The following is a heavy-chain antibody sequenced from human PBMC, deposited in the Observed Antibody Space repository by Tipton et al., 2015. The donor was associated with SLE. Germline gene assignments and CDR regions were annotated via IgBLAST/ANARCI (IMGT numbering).Heavy chain of an antibody. CDR2: IYYSGST. CDR3: ARARHCSSTSCYRWFDP. CDR1: GGSISSYY. D-gene: IGHD2-2*02. V-gene: IGHV4-59*01. J-gene: IGHJ5*02. Sequence: TPSLTCTVSGGSISSYYWSWIRQPPGKGLEWIGYIYYSGSTNYNPSLKSRVTISVDTSKNQFSLKLSSVTAADTAVYYCARARHCSSTSCYRWFDPWGQGTLVTVSS.